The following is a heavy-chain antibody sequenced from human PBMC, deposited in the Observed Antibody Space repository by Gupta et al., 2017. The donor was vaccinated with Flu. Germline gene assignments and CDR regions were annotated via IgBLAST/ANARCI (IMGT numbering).Heavy chain of an antibody. CDR3: ASLCGADCDPRMDYYYYYYMDV. J-gene: IGHJ6*03. CDR2: TYSDGRT. V-gene: IGHV3-53*01. Sequence: APGKGLEWVSVTYSDGRTYYADSVKGRFTISRDASKNTLYLQMNRLRANDTAVYYCASLCGADCDPRMDYYYYYYMDVWGKGTTVTVSS. D-gene: IGHD2-21*01.